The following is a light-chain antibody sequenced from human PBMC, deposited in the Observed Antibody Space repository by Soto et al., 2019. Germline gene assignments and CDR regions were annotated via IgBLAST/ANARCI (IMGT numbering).Light chain of an antibody. V-gene: IGLV2-23*02. Sequence: QSVLTQPASVSGSPGQSITISCTGTSSYVGSYNLVSWYQHHPGKAPKLIIYEVTRRPSGISNRFSGSKSGNTASLTISGLQAEDEADYYCCSYAGSNTYVFGTGTKVTVL. J-gene: IGLJ1*01. CDR1: SSYVGSYNL. CDR3: CSYAGSNTYV. CDR2: EVT.